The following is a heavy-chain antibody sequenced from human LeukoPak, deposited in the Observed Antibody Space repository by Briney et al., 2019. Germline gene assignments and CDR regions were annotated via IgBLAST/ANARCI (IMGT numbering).Heavy chain of an antibody. J-gene: IGHJ4*02. CDR2: ISGSGGST. D-gene: IGHD6-19*01. V-gene: IGHV3-23*01. CDR1: GFTFSSYA. Sequence: PGGSLRLSCAASGFTFSSYAMNWVRQAPGKGLEWVSTISGSGGSTYYADSVKGRFTISRHNSKNTLYLQMNSLRAEDTAVYYCARAPEWLIFDYWGQGTLVTVSS. CDR3: ARAPEWLIFDY.